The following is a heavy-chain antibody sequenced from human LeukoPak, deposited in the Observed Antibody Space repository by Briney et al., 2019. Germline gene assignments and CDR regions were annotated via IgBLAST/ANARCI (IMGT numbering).Heavy chain of an antibody. CDR1: GFNFGSYS. J-gene: IGHJ4*02. V-gene: IGHV3-7*01. Sequence: GGSLRLSCAASGFNFGSYSMTWVRQAPGKGLEWVANIKQDGSEKYYVDSVKGRFTISRDNAKNSLYLQMNSLRAEDTAVYYCARDSDVPFDYWGQGTLVTVSS. D-gene: IGHD3-16*01. CDR3: ARDSDVPFDY. CDR2: IKQDGSEK.